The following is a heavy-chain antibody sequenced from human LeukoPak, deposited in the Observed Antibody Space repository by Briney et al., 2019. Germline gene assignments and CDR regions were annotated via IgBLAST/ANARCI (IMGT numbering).Heavy chain of an antibody. V-gene: IGHV4-34*01. CDR1: GGSFSGYY. CDR2: INHSGST. CDR3: AVEDY. Sequence: PSETLSLTCAVYGGSFSGYYWSWIRQPPGKGLEWIGEINHSGSTNYNPSLKSRVTISVDTSKNQFSLKLSSVSAADTAVYYCAVEDYWGQGTLVTVSS. J-gene: IGHJ4*02.